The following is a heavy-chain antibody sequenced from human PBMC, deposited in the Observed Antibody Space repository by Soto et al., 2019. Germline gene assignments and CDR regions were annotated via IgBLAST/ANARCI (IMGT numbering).Heavy chain of an antibody. D-gene: IGHD2-15*01. V-gene: IGHV4-34*01. CDR1: GGSFSGYY. Sequence: QVQLQQWGAGLLKPSETLSLTCAVYGGSFSGYYWSWIRQPPGKGLEWIGEINHSGSTNYNPSLKSRVTISVDTSKNQFSLKLSSVTAADTAVYYCARGYHGWPLDAWGQGTLVTVSS. J-gene: IGHJ5*02. CDR2: INHSGST. CDR3: ARGYHGWPLDA.